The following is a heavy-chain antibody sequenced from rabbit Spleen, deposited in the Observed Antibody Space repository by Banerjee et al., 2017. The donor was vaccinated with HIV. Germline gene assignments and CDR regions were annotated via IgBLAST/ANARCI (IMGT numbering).Heavy chain of an antibody. Sequence: QEHLKESGGGLVQPGGSLKLSCTASGFSFSSGYYMCWVRQAPGKGLEWIACIDAFSSGSTYYASWAKGRFTISKTSSTTVTLQMTSLTAADTATYFCARGYSSYGGYGPAVEWGPGTLVTVS. CDR3: ARGYSSYGGYGPAVE. CDR2: IDAFSSGST. D-gene: IGHD1-1*01. CDR1: GFSFSSGYY. V-gene: IGHV1S45*01. J-gene: IGHJ4*01.